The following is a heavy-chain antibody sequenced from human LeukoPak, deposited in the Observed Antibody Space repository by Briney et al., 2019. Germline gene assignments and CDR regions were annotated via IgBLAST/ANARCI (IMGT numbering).Heavy chain of an antibody. Sequence: SVKVSCKASGGFSNYAINWVRQAPGQGLEWMGRIIPILNTANSAEKFQGRVTITADKFTNTAYMELSSLRSEDTAIYYCARAHSGYDVKYFAYWGQGTLVTVSS. CDR3: ARAHSGYDVKYFAY. J-gene: IGHJ4*02. V-gene: IGHV1-69*04. CDR1: GGFSNYA. D-gene: IGHD5-12*01. CDR2: IIPILNTA.